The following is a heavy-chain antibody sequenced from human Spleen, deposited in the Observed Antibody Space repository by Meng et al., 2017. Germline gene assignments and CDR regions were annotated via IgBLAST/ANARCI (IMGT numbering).Heavy chain of an antibody. J-gene: IGHJ4*02. V-gene: IGHV4-34*01. CDR2: INHSGST. Sequence: GQRQQWCAVLLKPSETLSLTCVVSGGSFSDYYCSWIRQPPGKGLEWIGEINHSGSTNYNPSLESRATISVDTSQNNLSLKLSSVTAADSAVYYCARGPTTMAHDVDYWGQGTLVTVSS. D-gene: IGHD4-11*01. CDR1: GGSFSDYY. CDR3: ARGPTTMAHDVDY.